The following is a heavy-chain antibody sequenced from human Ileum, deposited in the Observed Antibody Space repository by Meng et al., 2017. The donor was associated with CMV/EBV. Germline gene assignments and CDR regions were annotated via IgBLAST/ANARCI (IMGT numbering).Heavy chain of an antibody. CDR3: ALRGSAAGTFQY. CDR1: GGSISSSSYY. D-gene: IGHD6-13*01. Sequence: QLQLQESGPGLVKPSETLSLTCTVSGGSISSSSYYWGWVRQPPGKGLEWIGNFYYSGSTYYNPSLQRRVTISGDTSKNQFSLKLSSVTAADTAVYYCALRGSAAGTFQYWGQGTLVTVSS. V-gene: IGHV4-39*07. J-gene: IGHJ1*01. CDR2: FYYSGST.